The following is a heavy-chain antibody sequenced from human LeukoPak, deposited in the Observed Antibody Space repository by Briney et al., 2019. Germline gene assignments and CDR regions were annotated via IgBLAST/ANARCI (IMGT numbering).Heavy chain of an antibody. J-gene: IGHJ6*02. CDR3: ARDIVVVPAGPEPYYYYGMDV. CDR2: IIPIFGTA. D-gene: IGHD2-2*01. CDR1: GGTFSSYA. Sequence: GASVKVSCKASGGTFSSYAISWVRQAPGQGPEWMGGIIPIFGTANYAQKFQGRVTITADESTSTAYMELSSLRSEDTAVCYCARDIVVVPAGPEPYYYYGMDVWGQGTTVTVSS. V-gene: IGHV1-69*13.